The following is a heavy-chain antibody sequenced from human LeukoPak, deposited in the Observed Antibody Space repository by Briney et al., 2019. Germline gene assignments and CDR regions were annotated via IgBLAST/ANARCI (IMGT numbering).Heavy chain of an antibody. CDR1: GFTFSSYG. D-gene: IGHD3-10*01. CDR2: IWYDGSNK. Sequence: QTGGSLRLSCSASGFTFSSYGMHWVRQAPGKGLEWVAVIWYDGSNKYYADSVKGRFTISRDNSKNTLYLQMNSLRAEDTAVYYCARDRAVWFGELLAPALDYWGQGTLVTVSS. CDR3: ARDRAVWFGELLAPALDY. V-gene: IGHV3-33*08. J-gene: IGHJ4*02.